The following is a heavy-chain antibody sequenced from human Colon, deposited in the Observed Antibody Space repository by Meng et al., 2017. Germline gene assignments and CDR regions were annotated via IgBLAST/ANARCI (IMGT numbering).Heavy chain of an antibody. V-gene: IGHV3-20*04. Sequence: GESLKISCAASGFTFDDYGMSWVRQAPGKGLEWVSGINWNGGSTGYADSVKGRFTISRDNAKNSLYLQMNSLRAEDTALYYCARDLHNGSYTDYWGQGTLVTVSS. CDR2: INWNGGST. D-gene: IGHD1-26*01. J-gene: IGHJ4*02. CDR1: GFTFDDYG. CDR3: ARDLHNGSYTDY.